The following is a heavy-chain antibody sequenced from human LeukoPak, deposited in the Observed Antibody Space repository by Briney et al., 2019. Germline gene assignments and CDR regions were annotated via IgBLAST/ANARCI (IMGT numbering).Heavy chain of an antibody. CDR1: GFTVSSNY. CDR2: IYSGGST. J-gene: IGHJ4*02. D-gene: IGHD5-24*01. CDR3: ARVRDGYKSYYFDY. Sequence: GGSLRLSCAASGFTVSSNYMSWVRQAPGKGLEWVSVIYSGGSTYYADSVKGRFTISRDNSKNTLYLQMNSLRAEDTAVYYCARVRDGYKSYYFDYWGQGTLVTVSS. V-gene: IGHV3-53*01.